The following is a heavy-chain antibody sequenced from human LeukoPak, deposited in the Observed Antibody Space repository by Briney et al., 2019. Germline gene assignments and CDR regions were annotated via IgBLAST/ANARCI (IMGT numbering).Heavy chain of an antibody. CDR2: IDSDGSDT. Sequence: GGSLRLSCAASGFTFSSYWIHWVRQAPGKGLVWVSRIDSDGSDTIYADSVKGRFTISRDNSENTLYLQMNSLRAEDTAVYYCAKELELPTKYYFDYWGQGTLVTVSS. V-gene: IGHV3-74*01. D-gene: IGHD1-26*01. CDR3: AKELELPTKYYFDY. J-gene: IGHJ4*02. CDR1: GFTFSSYW.